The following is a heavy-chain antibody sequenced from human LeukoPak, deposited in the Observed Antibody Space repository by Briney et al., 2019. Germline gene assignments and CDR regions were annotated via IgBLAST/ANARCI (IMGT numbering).Heavy chain of an antibody. J-gene: IGHJ6*03. Sequence: GGSLRLSCAASGFTFSSYAMHWVRQAPGKGLEWVAVISYDGSNKYYADSVKGRFTISRDNSKNTLYLQMNSLRAEDTAVYYCARDRYDFWSGSHSYYYYYMDVWGKGTTVTVSS. CDR2: ISYDGSNK. V-gene: IGHV3-30-3*01. CDR3: ARDRYDFWSGSHSYYYYYMDV. CDR1: GFTFSSYA. D-gene: IGHD3-3*01.